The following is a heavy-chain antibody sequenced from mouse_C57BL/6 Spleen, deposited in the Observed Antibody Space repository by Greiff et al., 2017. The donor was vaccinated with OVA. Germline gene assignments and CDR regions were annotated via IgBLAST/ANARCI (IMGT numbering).Heavy chain of an antibody. CDR1: GFTFSSYA. CDR3: ARERRTGTRYFDV. CDR2: ISDGGSYT. Sequence: EVQLVESGGGLVKPGGSLKLSCAASGFTFSSYAMSWVRQTPEKRLEWVATISDGGSYTYYPDNVKGRFTISRDNAKNNLYLQMSHLKSEDTAMYYCARERRTGTRYFDVWGTGTTVTVSS. J-gene: IGHJ1*03. D-gene: IGHD4-1*01. V-gene: IGHV5-4*01.